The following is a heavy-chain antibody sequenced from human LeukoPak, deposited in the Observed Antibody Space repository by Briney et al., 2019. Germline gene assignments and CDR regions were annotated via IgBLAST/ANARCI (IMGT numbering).Heavy chain of an antibody. J-gene: IGHJ3*02. D-gene: IGHD6-19*01. CDR3: AREEDSSGWYFDI. CDR1: GYSFTSYW. V-gene: IGHV5-10-1*01. Sequence: GESLKISCKGSGYSFTSYWISWVRQLPGKGLEWRGRIDPSDSYNNYSPTFQGHVTNSADKSISTAYLQWSSLKASDTAMYYCAREEDSSGWYFDIWGQGTMVTVSS. CDR2: IDPSDSYN.